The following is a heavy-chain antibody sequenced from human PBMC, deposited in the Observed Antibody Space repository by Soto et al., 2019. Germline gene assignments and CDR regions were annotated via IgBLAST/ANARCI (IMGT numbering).Heavy chain of an antibody. V-gene: IGHV4-59*01. CDR2: IYYSGST. CDR3: ARYDSGPDNWFDP. CDR1: GGSISGYY. Sequence: PSETLSLTCTVSGGSISGYYWSWIRQPPGKGLEWIGYIYYSGSTNYNPSLKSRVTISVDTSKNQFSLKLSSVTAADTAVYYCARYDSGPDNWFDPWGQGTLVTVSS. J-gene: IGHJ5*02. D-gene: IGHD3-10*01.